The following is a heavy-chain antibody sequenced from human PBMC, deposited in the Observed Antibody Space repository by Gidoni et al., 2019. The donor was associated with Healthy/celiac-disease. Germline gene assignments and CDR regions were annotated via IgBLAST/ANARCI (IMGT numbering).Heavy chain of an antibody. CDR3: AKAGAVDTAMVGDY. Sequence: QVQLVESGGGVVQPGRSLRLSCAASGFTFSSYGMHWVRQAPGKGLEWVAVISYDGSNKYYADSVKGRFTISRDNSKNTLYLQMNSLRAEDTAVYYCAKAGAVDTAMVGDYWGQGTLVTVSS. CDR2: ISYDGSNK. D-gene: IGHD5-18*01. V-gene: IGHV3-30*18. J-gene: IGHJ4*02. CDR1: GFTFSSYG.